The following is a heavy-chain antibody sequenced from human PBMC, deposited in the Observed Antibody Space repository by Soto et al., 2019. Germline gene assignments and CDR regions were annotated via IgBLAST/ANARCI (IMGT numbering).Heavy chain of an antibody. Sequence: GGSLRLSCAASGFTFSSYAMHWVRQAPGKGLEWVAVISYDGSNKYYADSVKGRFTISRDNSKNTLYLQMNSLRAEDTAVYYCARDRALIDYSNYGAVGYWGQGTLVTVSS. CDR1: GFTFSSYA. V-gene: IGHV3-30-3*01. J-gene: IGHJ4*02. CDR2: ISYDGSNK. D-gene: IGHD4-4*01. CDR3: ARDRALIDYSNYGAVGY.